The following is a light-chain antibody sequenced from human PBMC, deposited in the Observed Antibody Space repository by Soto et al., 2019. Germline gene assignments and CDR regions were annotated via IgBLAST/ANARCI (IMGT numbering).Light chain of an antibody. V-gene: IGKV1-6*01. Sequence: AIQMTQSPSSLSASVGDRVTITCRASQGIRNDLGWYHQKPGKAPKLLIYAAFSLQSGVPSRFSGSGSGTDFTLTISSLQPEDFATYYCQQTDSFPLTFGGGTKVDIK. CDR1: QGIRND. CDR3: QQTDSFPLT. J-gene: IGKJ4*02. CDR2: AAF.